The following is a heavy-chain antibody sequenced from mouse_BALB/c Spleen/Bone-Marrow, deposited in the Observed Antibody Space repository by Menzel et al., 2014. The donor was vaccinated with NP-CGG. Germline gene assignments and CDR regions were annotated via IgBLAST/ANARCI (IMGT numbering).Heavy chain of an antibody. D-gene: IGHD1-2*01. Sequence: DVQLQESGGGLVQPGGSLNLACVASGFDFGRYWMSWARQAPGKGLEWIGEINPGSSTINYSPSLKDKFIMSRDNAKNTLYLQMRKVRSEDTALYYRARLGYYGYHDNWGQGTTLTVSS. J-gene: IGHJ2*01. CDR2: INPGSSTI. V-gene: IGHV4-2*02. CDR1: GFDFGRYW. CDR3: ARLGYYGYHDN.